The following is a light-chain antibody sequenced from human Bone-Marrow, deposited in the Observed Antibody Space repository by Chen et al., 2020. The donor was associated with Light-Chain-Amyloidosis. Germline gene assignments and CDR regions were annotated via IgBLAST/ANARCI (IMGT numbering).Light chain of an antibody. CDR3: QVWDRSSERPV. J-gene: IGLJ3*02. V-gene: IGLV3-21*02. CDR2: DDS. CDR1: NIGSTS. Sequence: SYVLTQPSSVSVAPGQTATIACGGNNIGSTSVHWYQQTPGQAPLLVVYDDSDRPSGIPERLSGSSSGNTATLTSSRVEAGDEADDYCQVWDRSSERPVFGGGTKLTVL.